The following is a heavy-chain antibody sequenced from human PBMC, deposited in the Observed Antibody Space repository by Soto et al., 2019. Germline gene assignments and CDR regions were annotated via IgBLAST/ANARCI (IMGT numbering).Heavy chain of an antibody. V-gene: IGHV5-51*01. Sequence: GESLKISCKGSGYRFTSCWIGWVRQMPGKGLEWMGVIYPGDSDTRYSPSFQGQVTISADKSISTAYLQWSSLKASDTAMYYCARYYGSESHPQKPIDYWGQGTLVTVSS. J-gene: IGHJ4*02. CDR3: ARYYGSESHPQKPIDY. D-gene: IGHD3-10*01. CDR1: GYRFTSCW. CDR2: IYPGDSDT.